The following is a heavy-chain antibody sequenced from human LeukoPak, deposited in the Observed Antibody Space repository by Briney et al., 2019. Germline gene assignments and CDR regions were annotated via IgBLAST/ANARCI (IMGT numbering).Heavy chain of an antibody. CDR2: INPNSGGT. V-gene: IGHV1-2*02. CDR1: GYTFTGYY. CDR3: ARDFGGRINWFDP. Sequence: ASVKVSCKASGYTFTGYYMHWVRQAPGQGLEWMGWINPNSGGTNYAQKFQGRVTMTRDTSISTAYMELSRLRSDDTAVYYCARDFGGRINWFDPWGRGTLVTVSS. D-gene: IGHD2-15*01. J-gene: IGHJ5*02.